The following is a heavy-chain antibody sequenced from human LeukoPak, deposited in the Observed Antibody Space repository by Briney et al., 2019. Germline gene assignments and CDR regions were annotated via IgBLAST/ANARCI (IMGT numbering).Heavy chain of an antibody. Sequence: GGSLRLSCAASGFTFSSYAMSWVRQAPGKGLEWVSAISGSGGATYYADSVKGRFTISRDNSKNTLYLQMNSLRAEDTAVYYCAKVPVFLLTISEVVTDDAFDIWGQGTIVTVSS. CDR3: AKVPVFLLTISEVVTDDAFDI. V-gene: IGHV3-23*01. CDR2: ISGSGGAT. CDR1: GFTFSSYA. J-gene: IGHJ3*02. D-gene: IGHD3-3*01.